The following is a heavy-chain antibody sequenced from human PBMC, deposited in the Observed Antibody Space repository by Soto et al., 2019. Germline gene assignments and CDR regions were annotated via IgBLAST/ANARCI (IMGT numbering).Heavy chain of an antibody. CDR2: TYYRSKWYN. D-gene: IGHD2-2*01. CDR1: GDSVSSNSAA. V-gene: IGHV6-1*01. J-gene: IGHJ6*02. Sequence: KQSQTLSLTCAISGDSVSSNSAAWNWIRQSPSRGLEWLGRTYYRSKWYNDYAVSVKSRITINPDTSKNQFSLQLNSVTPEDTAVYYCARGDIVVVPAATSYYYYYYGMDVWGQGTTVTVSS. CDR3: ARGDIVVVPAATSYYYYYYGMDV.